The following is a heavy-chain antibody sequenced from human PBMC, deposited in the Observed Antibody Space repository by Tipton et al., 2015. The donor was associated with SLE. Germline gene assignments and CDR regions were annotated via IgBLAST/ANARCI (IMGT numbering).Heavy chain of an antibody. V-gene: IGHV4-59*01. Sequence: TLSLTCNVSGGSISSYYWSWIRQPPGKGLQWIGYIYSSGSSNYNPSLKSRVTISVDTSKNQFSLKLSSVTAADTAVYYCARHRGGATEGMDVWGQGTTVTVSS. CDR3: ARHRGGATEGMDV. J-gene: IGHJ6*02. CDR2: IYSSGSS. CDR1: GGSISSYY. D-gene: IGHD1-26*01.